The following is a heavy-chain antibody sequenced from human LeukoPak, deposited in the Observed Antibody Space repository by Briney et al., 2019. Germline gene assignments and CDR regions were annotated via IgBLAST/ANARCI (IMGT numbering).Heavy chain of an antibody. CDR2: INPSGGST. D-gene: IGHD6-6*01. J-gene: IGHJ4*02. CDR3: ARDGPRIAALGEHFDY. CDR1: GYTFTSYY. Sequence: GAPVKPSCKASGYTFTSYYMHWVRQAPGQGLEWMGIINPSGGSTSYAQKFQGRVTMTRDTSTSTVYMELSSLRSEDTAVYYCARDGPRIAALGEHFDYWGQGTLVIVTS. V-gene: IGHV1-46*01.